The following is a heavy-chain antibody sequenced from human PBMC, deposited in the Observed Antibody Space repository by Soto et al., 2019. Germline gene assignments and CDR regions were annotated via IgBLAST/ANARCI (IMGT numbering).Heavy chain of an antibody. CDR1: GYTFTSYY. D-gene: IGHD3-3*01. J-gene: IGHJ4*02. Sequence: ASVKVSCKASGYTFTSYYMNWVRQAPGQGLEWLGIINPSGGYTAYAQKFQGRVTMTRNTSTSTAYMELSSLRTEDTAVYYCARGSYYYDFWSGPYPFDYWGQGTLVTVSS. CDR2: INPSGGYT. CDR3: ARGSYYYDFWSGPYPFDY. V-gene: IGHV1-46*03.